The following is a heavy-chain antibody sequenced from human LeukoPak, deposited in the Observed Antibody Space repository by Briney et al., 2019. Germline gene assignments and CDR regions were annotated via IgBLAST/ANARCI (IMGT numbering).Heavy chain of an antibody. CDR3: ARDLGYCSGGSCYPGAIDP. J-gene: IGHJ5*02. D-gene: IGHD2-15*01. CDR1: GFTFSSYW. Sequence: GGSRRLSCAASGFTFSSYWMHWIRQAPGKGLEWVSYISSSDNIIHYADSVKGRFTISRDNAKNSLYLQMNGLSAEDTAVYYCARDLGYCSGGSCYPGAIDPWGQGTLVTVSS. V-gene: IGHV3-11*01. CDR2: ISSSDNII.